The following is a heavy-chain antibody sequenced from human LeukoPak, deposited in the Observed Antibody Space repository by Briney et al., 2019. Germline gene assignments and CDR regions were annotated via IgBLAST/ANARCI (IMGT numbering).Heavy chain of an antibody. CDR3: ANGYSSGD. CDR2: INHSGST. J-gene: IGHJ4*02. Sequence: SETLSLTCAVYGGSFSGYYWSWIRQPPGKGLEWIGEINHSGSTNYNPSLKSRVTISVDTSKNQFSLKLSSVTAADTAVYYCANGYSSGDWGQGTLVTVSS. V-gene: IGHV4-34*01. CDR1: GGSFSGYY. D-gene: IGHD6-19*01.